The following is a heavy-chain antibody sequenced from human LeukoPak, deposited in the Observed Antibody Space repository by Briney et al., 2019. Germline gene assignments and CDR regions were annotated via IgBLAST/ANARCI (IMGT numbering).Heavy chain of an antibody. CDR2: IYYSGST. Sequence: SETLSLTCAVYGGSFSSSSYYWGWIRQPPGKGLEWIGSIYYSGSTYYNPSLKSRVTISVDTSKNQFSLKLSSVTAADTAVYYCARHPKPLLEWLRFNYFDYWGQGTLVTVSS. V-gene: IGHV4-39*01. D-gene: IGHD5-12*01. CDR1: GGSFSSSSYY. J-gene: IGHJ4*02. CDR3: ARHPKPLLEWLRFNYFDY.